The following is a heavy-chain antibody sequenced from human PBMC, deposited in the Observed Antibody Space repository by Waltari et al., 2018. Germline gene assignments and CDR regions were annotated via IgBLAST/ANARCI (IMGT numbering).Heavy chain of an antibody. CDR1: GFTFSSFW. V-gene: IGHV3-74*03. J-gene: IGHJ6*02. D-gene: IGHD1-1*01. CDR2: ISTDASDT. CDR3: ARVSRRTYRSPVPGRHYYYGMDV. Sequence: EEQLVESGGGLVQPGDSLRLSCAASGFTFSSFWMNWVRQAPGKGPLWVSRISTDASDTTYADSVKGRFTISMDNARNTLYLQMNRLRAEDTAVYFCARVSRRTYRSPVPGRHYYYGMDVWGQGTTVTVSS.